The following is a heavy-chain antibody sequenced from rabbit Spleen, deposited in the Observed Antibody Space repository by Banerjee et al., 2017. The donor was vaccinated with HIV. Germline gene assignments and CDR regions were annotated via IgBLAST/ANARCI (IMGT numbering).Heavy chain of an antibody. CDR2: IYAGDGST. V-gene: IGHV1S21*01. D-gene: IGHD1-1*01. J-gene: IGHJ6*01. CDR3: ARSGHVGGDYIWDL. Sequence: EQLVESRGGLVQPGGSLKVSCKASGFDFSRTGVSWVRQAPGRGLDLIGCIYAGDGSTDYANWVNGRFTISKTSSTVDLKMTSLTAADTATYFCARSGHVGGDYIWDLWGPGTLVTVS. CDR1: GFDFSRTG.